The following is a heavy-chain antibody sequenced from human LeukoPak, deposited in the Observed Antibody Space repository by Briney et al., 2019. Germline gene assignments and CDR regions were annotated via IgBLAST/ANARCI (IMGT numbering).Heavy chain of an antibody. D-gene: IGHD3-22*01. V-gene: IGHV3-48*04. CDR1: GFTFSSYS. CDR2: ISSSSSTI. CDR3: ARLAGETYYYDSSGYSSDAFDI. Sequence: GGSLRLSCAASGFTFSSYSMNWVRQAPGKGLEWVSYISSSSSTIYYADSVKGRFTISRDNAKNSLYLQMNSLRAEDTAVYYCARLAGETYYYDSSGYSSDAFDIWGQGTMVTVSS. J-gene: IGHJ3*02.